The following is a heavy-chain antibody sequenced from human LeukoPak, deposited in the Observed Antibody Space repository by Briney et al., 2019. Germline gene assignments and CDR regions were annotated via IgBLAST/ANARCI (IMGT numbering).Heavy chain of an antibody. CDR2: IYYSGST. CDR1: GGSISSSSYY. CDR3: ARHALLYYYYYYMDV. V-gene: IGHV4-39*01. D-gene: IGHD1-26*01. Sequence: SETLSLTCTVSGGSISSSSYYWGWIRQPPGKGLEWIGGIYYSGSTYYNPSLKSRVTISVDTSKNQFSLKLSSVTAADTAVYYCARHALLYYYYYYMDVWGKGTTVTVSS. J-gene: IGHJ6*03.